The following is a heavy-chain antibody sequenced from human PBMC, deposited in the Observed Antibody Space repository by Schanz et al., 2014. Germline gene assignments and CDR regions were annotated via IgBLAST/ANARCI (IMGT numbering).Heavy chain of an antibody. D-gene: IGHD3-10*01. J-gene: IGHJ6*02. V-gene: IGHV1-46*01. CDR2: INPSSGTT. CDR1: GYTFTTYY. Sequence: QVQLVQSGAEVKKPGVSVKVSCKASGYTFTTYYIHWVRQAPGQGLEWMGKINPSSGTTRIAQNFQGRLTVTRDTSTSTVNMELSSLRSEDTAVYYCVRDAGWAFGDYHGMDVWGQGTSVTVSS. CDR3: VRDAGWAFGDYHGMDV.